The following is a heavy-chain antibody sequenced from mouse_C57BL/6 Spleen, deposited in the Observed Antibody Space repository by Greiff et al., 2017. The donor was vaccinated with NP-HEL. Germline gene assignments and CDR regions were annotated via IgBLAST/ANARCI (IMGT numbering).Heavy chain of an antibody. Sequence: EVQLQQSGPVLVKPGASVKMSCKASGYTFTDYYMNWVKQSHGKSLEWIGVINPYNGGTSYNQKFKGKATLTVDKSSSTAYMELNSLTSEDSSVYYCARYYDYDGYFDYWGQGTTLTVSS. CDR3: ARYYDYDGYFDY. D-gene: IGHD2-4*01. CDR2: INPYNGGT. J-gene: IGHJ2*01. V-gene: IGHV1-19*01. CDR1: GYTFTDYY.